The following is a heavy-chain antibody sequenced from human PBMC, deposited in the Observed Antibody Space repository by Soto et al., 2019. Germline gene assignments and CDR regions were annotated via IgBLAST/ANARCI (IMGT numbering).Heavy chain of an antibody. Sequence: EVQLLESGGGVVQPGGSLRLSCAASGFTFSSYAMSWVRQAPGKGLEWVSGISRSGDSTYYADSVKGRFTISRDNSKNTLYLQMNSLRAEDTAVYYCAKGVPGRAVAGTGYFQHWGQGTLVTVSS. CDR1: GFTFSSYA. CDR3: AKGVPGRAVAGTGYFQH. CDR2: ISRSGDST. V-gene: IGHV3-23*01. D-gene: IGHD6-19*01. J-gene: IGHJ1*01.